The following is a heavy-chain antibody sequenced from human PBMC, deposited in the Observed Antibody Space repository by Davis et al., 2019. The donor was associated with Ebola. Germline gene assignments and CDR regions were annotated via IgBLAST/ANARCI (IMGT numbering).Heavy chain of an antibody. CDR1: GYTFTSYA. CDR2: INAGNNNT. V-gene: IGHV1-3*01. D-gene: IGHD6-6*01. Sequence: ASVKVSCKASGYTFTSYAIHWVRQAPGQRLEWMGWINAGNNNTKYSQKFQGRVTITRDTSASTAYMELSNLRSEDTAVYYCASEYGDYWGQGTLVTVSS. CDR3: ASEYGDY. J-gene: IGHJ4*02.